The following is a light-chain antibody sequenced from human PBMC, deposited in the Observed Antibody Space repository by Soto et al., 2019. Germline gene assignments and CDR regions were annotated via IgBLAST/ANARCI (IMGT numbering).Light chain of an antibody. V-gene: IGKV3-15*01. CDR1: QSISRS. J-gene: IGKJ2*01. Sequence: VVTRSPGIMSMSTGERATLSCRASQSISRSLAWYQQKPGQAPRLLISDASTRATGIPARFSGSGSGTELTLTISSLQSEDFALYYCHQYNSCPPATFGHGTKV. CDR3: HQYNSCPPAT. CDR2: DAS.